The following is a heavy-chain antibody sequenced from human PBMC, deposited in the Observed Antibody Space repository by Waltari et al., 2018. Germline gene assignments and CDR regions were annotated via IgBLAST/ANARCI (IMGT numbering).Heavy chain of an antibody. CDR3: AKRAAIPGGDYYYYMDV. CDR1: GGTFSSYA. J-gene: IGHJ6*03. D-gene: IGHD2-2*01. Sequence: QVQLVQSGAEVKKPGSSVKVSCKASGGTFSSYAISWVRQAPGQGLEWLGGISPIFGTANYAQKFQGRVTITTDESTSTAYMEMSSLRSEDTAVYYCAKRAAIPGGDYYYYMDVWGKGTTVTVSS. CDR2: ISPIFGTA. V-gene: IGHV1-69*05.